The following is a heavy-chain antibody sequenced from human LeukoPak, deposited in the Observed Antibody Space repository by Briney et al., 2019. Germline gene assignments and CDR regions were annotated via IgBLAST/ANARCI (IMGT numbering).Heavy chain of an antibody. CDR3: ARGSSF. Sequence: SQTLSLICAISADIISSNSAVWYWIRQSRSRGLEWLGRTYYRSKWYIDYAVSVKILITINPDTSKNQFSLQLNAVSPEDTYLYSGARGSSFWGQGTLVTVSS. V-gene: IGHV6-1*01. CDR1: ADIISSNSAV. J-gene: IGHJ4*02. CDR2: TYYRSKWYI.